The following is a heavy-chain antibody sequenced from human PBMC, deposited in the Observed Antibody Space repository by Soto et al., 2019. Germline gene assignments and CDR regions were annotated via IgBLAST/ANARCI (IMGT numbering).Heavy chain of an antibody. Sequence: SETLSLTCTVSGASIRSFYWNWIRQPAGKGLQWIGRIYDTGVTKYNPSLKSRVTMSLDTSKNQFSLRLTSVTAADTAIYYCARDKITLIRGVIAWFDPWGQGTLVTVSS. CDR1: GASIRSFY. CDR3: ARDKITLIRGVIAWFDP. CDR2: IYDTGVT. J-gene: IGHJ5*02. V-gene: IGHV4-4*07. D-gene: IGHD3-10*01.